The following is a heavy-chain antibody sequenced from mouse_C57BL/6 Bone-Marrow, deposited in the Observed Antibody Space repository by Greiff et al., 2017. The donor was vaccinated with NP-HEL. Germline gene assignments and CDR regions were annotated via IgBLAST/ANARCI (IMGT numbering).Heavy chain of an antibody. CDR3: AREGGYWCNYFDY. CDR1: GFTFSSYA. J-gene: IGHJ2*01. Sequence: EVKLVESGGGLVKPGGSLKLSCAASGFTFSSYAMSWVRQTPEKRLEWVATISDGGSYTYYPDNVKGRFTISRDNAKSNLYLQMSHLKSEDTAMYYCAREGGYWCNYFDYWGQGTTLTVSS. CDR2: ISDGGSYT. V-gene: IGHV5-4*01. D-gene: IGHD1-1*02.